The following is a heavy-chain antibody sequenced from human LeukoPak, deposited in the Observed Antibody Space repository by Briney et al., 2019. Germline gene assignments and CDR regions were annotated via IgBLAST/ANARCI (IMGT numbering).Heavy chain of an antibody. Sequence: SETLSLTCTVSGGSISSSSYYWGWIRQPPGKGLEWIGSIYYSGSTYYNPSLKSRVTISVDTSKNQFSRKLSSVTAADTAVYYCARDAVVVAATGAFDIWGQGTMVTVSS. V-gene: IGHV4-39*07. CDR1: GGSISSSSYY. CDR3: ARDAVVVAATGAFDI. J-gene: IGHJ3*02. CDR2: IYYSGST. D-gene: IGHD2-15*01.